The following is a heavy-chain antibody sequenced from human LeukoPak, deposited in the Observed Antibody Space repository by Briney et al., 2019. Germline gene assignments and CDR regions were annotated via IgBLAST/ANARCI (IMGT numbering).Heavy chain of an antibody. CDR3: ARREEMATISSYAYNWFDP. J-gene: IGHJ5*02. V-gene: IGHV4-39*07. D-gene: IGHD5-24*01. CDR2: INHSGST. CDR1: GGSISSSSYY. Sequence: SETLSLTCTVSGGSISSSSYYWGWIRQPPGKGLEWIGEINHSGSTNYNPSLKSRVTISVDTSKNQFSLKLSSVTAADTAVYYCARREEMATISSYAYNWFDPWGQGTLVTVSS.